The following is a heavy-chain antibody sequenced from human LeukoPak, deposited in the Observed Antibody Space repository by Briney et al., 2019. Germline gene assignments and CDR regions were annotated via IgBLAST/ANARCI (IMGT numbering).Heavy chain of an antibody. CDR3: ARGATYAYYFDL. Sequence: GGSLRLSCAASGFTFSSYAMSWVRQAPGKGLEWVSAISGSGGSTYYADSVKGRFTISRDNAKNTVYLQINSLRAEDTAVYYCARGATYAYYFDLWGQGTLVTVSS. V-gene: IGHV3-23*01. J-gene: IGHJ4*02. CDR2: ISGSGGST. D-gene: IGHD1-26*01. CDR1: GFTFSSYA.